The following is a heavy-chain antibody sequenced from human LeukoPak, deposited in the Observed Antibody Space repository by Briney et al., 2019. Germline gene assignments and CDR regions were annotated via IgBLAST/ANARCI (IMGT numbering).Heavy chain of an antibody. Sequence: ASVKVSCKASGYTFTSYYMHWVRQAPGQGLEWMGIINPSGGSTSYAQKFQGRVTMTRDTSTSTVYMELSSLRSEDTAVYYCARALPSIAAAGNWFDPWGRGTLVTVSS. J-gene: IGHJ5*02. D-gene: IGHD6-13*01. CDR1: GYTFTSYY. CDR3: ARALPSIAAAGNWFDP. V-gene: IGHV1-46*01. CDR2: INPSGGST.